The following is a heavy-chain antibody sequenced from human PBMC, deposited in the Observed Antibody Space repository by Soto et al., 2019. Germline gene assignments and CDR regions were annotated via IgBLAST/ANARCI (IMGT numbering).Heavy chain of an antibody. J-gene: IGHJ4*02. CDR3: ARHTPAISISDH. Sequence: PSETLSLTCTVSGGSISSTSYYWGWIRQPPGKGLEWIGSMYYSGSTYYNPSLKSRVTIFVDTSKNQFSLKLSSVTAADTAVYYCARHTPAISISDHWGQGTLVTSPQ. CDR1: GGSISSTSYY. V-gene: IGHV4-39*01. D-gene: IGHD2-15*01. CDR2: MYYSGST.